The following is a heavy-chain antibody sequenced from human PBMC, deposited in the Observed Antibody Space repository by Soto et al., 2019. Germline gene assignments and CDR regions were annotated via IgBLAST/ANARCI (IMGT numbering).Heavy chain of an antibody. CDR3: ARQLIVVVIPYYFDY. CDR2: IYYSGST. Sequence: PSETLSPTCTVSGGSIRSSSYYWCWILHPQGKGLEWIGSIYYSGSTYYNPSLKSRVTISVDTSKNQFSLKLSSVTAADTAVYYCARQLIVVVIPYYFDYWGQGTLVTVSS. J-gene: IGHJ4*02. CDR1: GGSIRSSSYY. D-gene: IGHD3-22*01. V-gene: IGHV4-39*01.